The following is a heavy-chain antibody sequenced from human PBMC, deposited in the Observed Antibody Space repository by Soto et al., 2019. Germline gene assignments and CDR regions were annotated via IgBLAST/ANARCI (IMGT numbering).Heavy chain of an antibody. CDR3: ATSTVSYVDIVSSTTRGYFDH. CDR2: IYPGDSDT. J-gene: IGHJ4*02. CDR1: GYNFNTYW. V-gene: IGHV5-51*01. D-gene: IGHD5-12*01. Sequence: GESLKISCEGSGYNFNTYWIGWVRQMPGKGLEWMALIYPGDSDTRYSPSFEGQVTLSVDRSISTAYLQWSSLKASDTAIYYCATSTVSYVDIVSSTTRGYFDHWGQGTLVTISS.